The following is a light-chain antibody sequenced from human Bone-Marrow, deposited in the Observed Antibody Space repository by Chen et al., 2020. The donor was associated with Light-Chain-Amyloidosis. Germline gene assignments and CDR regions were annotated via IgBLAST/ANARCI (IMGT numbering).Light chain of an antibody. CDR2: GNS. Sequence: QSVLTQPPSVSGAPGQRVTISCTGRSYNIGAGYDVHWYQQLPGTAPKLLIYGNSNRPSGVPDRFSGSKSGTSASLAITGLQAEDEADYYCQSYDSSLSGFVFGTGTKVTVL. J-gene: IGLJ1*01. CDR3: QSYDSSLSGFV. CDR1: SYNIGAGYD. V-gene: IGLV1-40*01.